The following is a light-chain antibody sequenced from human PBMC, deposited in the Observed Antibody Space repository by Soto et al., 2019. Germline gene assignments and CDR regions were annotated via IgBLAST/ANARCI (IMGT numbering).Light chain of an antibody. CDR2: GNN. CDR1: SSNIGARYD. J-gene: IGLJ3*02. CDR3: QSYDSSLSGWV. Sequence: QSVLTQPPSVSGAPGQRVTISCTGSSSNIGARYDVHWYQQVPGTAPKLLIYGNNNRPSGVPDRFSGSKSGTSASLAITGLQAEDEADYYCQSYDSSLSGWVFGGGTKVTVL. V-gene: IGLV1-40*01.